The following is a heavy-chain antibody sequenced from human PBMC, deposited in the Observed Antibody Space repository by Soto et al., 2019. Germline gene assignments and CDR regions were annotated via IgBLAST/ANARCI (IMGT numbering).Heavy chain of an antibody. J-gene: IGHJ6*02. D-gene: IGHD4-4*01. CDR3: ARGSSNSGYYYYGMDV. CDR1: GFTFSSYS. Sequence: EVQLVESGGGLVKPGGSLRLSCAASGFTFSSYSMNWVRQAPGKGLEWVSSISSSSSYIYYADSVKGRFTISRDNAKNSLYLQRNSLRAEDTAVYYCARGSSNSGYYYYGMDVWGQGTTVTVSS. CDR2: ISSSSSYI. V-gene: IGHV3-21*01.